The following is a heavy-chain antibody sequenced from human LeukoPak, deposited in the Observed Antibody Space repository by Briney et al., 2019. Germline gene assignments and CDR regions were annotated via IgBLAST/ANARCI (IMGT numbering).Heavy chain of an antibody. D-gene: IGHD1-26*01. CDR1: GGTFSSYA. Sequence: ASVKVSCKASGGTFSSYAISWVRQAPGQGLEWMGGIIPIFGTANYAQKFQGRVTITTDESTSTAYMELSSLRSEDTAVYYCARDLVGATNGHFDYWGQGTLVTVSS. CDR3: ARDLVGATNGHFDY. CDR2: IIPIFGTA. V-gene: IGHV1-69*05. J-gene: IGHJ4*02.